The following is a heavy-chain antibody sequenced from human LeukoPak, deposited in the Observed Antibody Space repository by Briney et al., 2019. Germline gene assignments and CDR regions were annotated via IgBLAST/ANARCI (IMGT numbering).Heavy chain of an antibody. CDR2: ISAYNGNT. Sequence: ASVKVSYKASGYTFTSYGISWVRQAPGQGLEWMGWISAYNGNTNYAPKLQGRVTMTTDTSTSTAYMELRSLRSDDTAVYYCARGARAVAGTDWFDPWGQGTLVTVSS. CDR1: GYTFTSYG. J-gene: IGHJ5*02. V-gene: IGHV1-18*01. CDR3: ARGARAVAGTDWFDP. D-gene: IGHD6-19*01.